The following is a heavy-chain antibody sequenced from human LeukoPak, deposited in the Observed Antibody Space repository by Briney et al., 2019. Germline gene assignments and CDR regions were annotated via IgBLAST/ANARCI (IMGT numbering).Heavy chain of an antibody. D-gene: IGHD3-10*01. CDR2: IIPIFGTA. CDR1: GGTFSSYA. J-gene: IGHJ5*01. CDR3: ARVGITMVRGVIITANWFDP. Sequence: GSSVKVSCKASGGTFSSYAISWVRQAPGQGLEWMGGIIPIFGTANYAQKFQGRVTITTDESTSTAYMELSSLRSEDTAVYYCARVGITMVRGVIITANWFDPWGQGTLVTVSS. V-gene: IGHV1-69*05.